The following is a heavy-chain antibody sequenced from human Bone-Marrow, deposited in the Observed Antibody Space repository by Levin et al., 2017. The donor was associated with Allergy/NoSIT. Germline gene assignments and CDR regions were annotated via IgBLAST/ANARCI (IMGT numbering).Heavy chain of an antibody. Sequence: GGSLRLSCAASGFTFSDAWMSWVRQTPGKGLEWIARIKRNTDVGPTDYAAPVKGRFTISRDDSKNTLFLQMSSLQTEDTALSYCPTFPLTAPWYSFHYGVDVWGQGATVTVSS. J-gene: IGHJ6*02. CDR2: IKRNTDVGPT. CDR1: GFTFSDAW. D-gene: IGHD2/OR15-2a*01. V-gene: IGHV3-15*01. CDR3: PTFPLTAPWYSFHYGVDV.